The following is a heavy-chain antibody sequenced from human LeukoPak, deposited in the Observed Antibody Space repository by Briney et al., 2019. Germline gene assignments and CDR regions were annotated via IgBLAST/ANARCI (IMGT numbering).Heavy chain of an antibody. CDR3: ARDLRYFDWLLDY. D-gene: IGHD3-9*01. CDR1: GGSISSSSYY. J-gene: IGHJ4*02. CDR2: IYYSGST. V-gene: IGHV4-39*07. Sequence: SETLSLTCTVSGGSISSSSYYWGWIRQPPGKGLEWIGSIYYSGSTYYNPSLKSRVTISVDTSKNQFSLKLSSVTAADSAVYYCARDLRYFDWLLDYWGQGTLVTVSS.